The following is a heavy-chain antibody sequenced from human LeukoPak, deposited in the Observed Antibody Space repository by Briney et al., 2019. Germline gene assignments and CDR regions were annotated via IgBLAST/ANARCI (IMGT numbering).Heavy chain of an antibody. CDR2: IKQDGSEK. J-gene: IGHJ4*02. V-gene: IGHV3-7*01. D-gene: IGHD3-10*01. Sequence: GGSLRLSCAASGFTFSSYWMSWVRQAPGKGLEWVANIKQDGSEKYYVDSVKGRFTISRDNAKNSLYMQMNSLRAEDTAVYYCARAGYYGSGSYSEYWGQGTLVTVSS. CDR3: ARAGYYGSGSYSEY. CDR1: GFTFSSYW.